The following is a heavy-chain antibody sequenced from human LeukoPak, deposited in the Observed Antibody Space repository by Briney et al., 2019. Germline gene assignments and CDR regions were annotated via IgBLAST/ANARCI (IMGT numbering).Heavy chain of an antibody. J-gene: IGHJ4*02. CDR3: ARRSSTASRYFDF. D-gene: IGHD2/OR15-2a*01. CDR2: IYPGDSDT. CDR1: GYNFTSYW. V-gene: IGHV5-51*01. Sequence: GESLKISCKGSGYNFTSYWIVWVRQMPGKGLEWMGIIYPGDSDTRYSPSSQGQVTISADKSISAAYLQWSSLTASDTAMYYCARRSSTASRYFDFWGQGTLVTVSS.